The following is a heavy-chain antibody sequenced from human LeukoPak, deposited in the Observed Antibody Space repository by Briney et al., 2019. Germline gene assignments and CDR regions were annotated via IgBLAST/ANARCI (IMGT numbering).Heavy chain of an antibody. J-gene: IGHJ5*02. D-gene: IGHD1-7*01. CDR3: ARVSWTYNWNYVWFDP. CDR2: INPNSDFT. V-gene: IGHV1-2*02. Sequence: ASVKVSCKASGYTFTGYYMHWVRQAPGQGLEWMGWINPNSDFTNFAQKFQGRVTMTRDTSISTAYMELSRLRSDDTAVYYCARVSWTYNWNYVWFDPWGQGTLVTVSS. CDR1: GYTFTGYY.